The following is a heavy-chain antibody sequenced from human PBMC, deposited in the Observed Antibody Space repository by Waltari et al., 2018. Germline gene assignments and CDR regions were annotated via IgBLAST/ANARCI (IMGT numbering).Heavy chain of an antibody. D-gene: IGHD3-22*01. CDR3: ASSRTSRLLLRDYFDY. CDR2: IYYSGST. V-gene: IGHV4-39*07. CDR1: GGSISSSSYY. J-gene: IGHJ4*02. Sequence: QLQLQESGPGLVKPSETLSLTCTVPGGSISSSSYYWGWIRQPPGKGLEWIGSIYYSGSTYYNPSLKSRVTISVDTSKNQFSLKLSSVTAADTAVYYCASSRTSRLLLRDYFDYWGQGTLVTVSS.